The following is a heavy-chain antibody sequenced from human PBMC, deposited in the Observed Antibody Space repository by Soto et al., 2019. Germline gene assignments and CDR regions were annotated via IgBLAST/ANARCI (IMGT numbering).Heavy chain of an antibody. CDR1: GGTFSSYT. CDR3: ARGSGYYYWDDY. D-gene: IGHD3-22*01. CDR2: IIPIFGTA. J-gene: IGHJ4*02. Sequence: SVKVSCKASGGTFSSYTISWVRQAPGQGLEWMGGIIPIFGTANYAQKFQGRVTITADESTSTAYMELSSLRSEDTAVYYCARGSGYYYWDDYWGQGTLVTVSS. V-gene: IGHV1-69*13.